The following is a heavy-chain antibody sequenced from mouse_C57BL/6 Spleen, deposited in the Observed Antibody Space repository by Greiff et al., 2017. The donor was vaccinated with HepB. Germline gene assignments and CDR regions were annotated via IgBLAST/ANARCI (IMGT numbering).Heavy chain of an antibody. Sequence: QVQLQQSGAELVRPGASVTLSCKASGYTFTDYEMHWVKQTPVHGLEWIGAIDPETGGTAYNQKFKGKAILTADKSSSTAYMELRSLTSEDSAVYYCTRRGSLYFDYWGQGTTLTVAS. CDR3: TRRGSLYFDY. J-gene: IGHJ2*01. CDR2: IDPETGGT. CDR1: GYTFTDYE. V-gene: IGHV1-15*01.